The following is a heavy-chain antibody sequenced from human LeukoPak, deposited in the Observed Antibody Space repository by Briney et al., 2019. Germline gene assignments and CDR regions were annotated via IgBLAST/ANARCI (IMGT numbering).Heavy chain of an antibody. CDR1: GFTFNNYA. Sequence: QPGGSLRLSCAASGFTFNNYAMTWVRLAPGKGLVWVSRINSDGSTTNYADSVKGRFTISRDNAKNTLYLQMNSLRAEDTAVYYCARLKGYGILDYWGQGTLVTVSS. CDR3: ARLKGYGILDY. J-gene: IGHJ4*02. V-gene: IGHV3-74*01. CDR2: INSDGSTT. D-gene: IGHD5-12*01.